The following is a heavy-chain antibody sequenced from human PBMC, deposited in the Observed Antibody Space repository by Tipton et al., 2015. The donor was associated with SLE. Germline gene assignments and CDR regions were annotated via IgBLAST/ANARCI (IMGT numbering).Heavy chain of an antibody. CDR1: GGSISSHY. CDR3: ARGGGYSYGKDFDY. CDR2: INHSGST. D-gene: IGHD5-18*01. J-gene: IGHJ4*02. V-gene: IGHV4-34*01. Sequence: TLSLTCTVSGGSISSHYWSWIRQPPGKGLEWIGEINHSGSTNNNPSLKSRVTISVDTYKNQFSLKLSSLTAADTAVYYCARGGGYSYGKDFDYWGQGTLVTVSS.